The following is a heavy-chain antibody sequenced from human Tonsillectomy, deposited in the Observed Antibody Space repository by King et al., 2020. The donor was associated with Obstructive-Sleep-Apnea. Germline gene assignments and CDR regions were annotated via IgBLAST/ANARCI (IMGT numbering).Heavy chain of an antibody. CDR3: AKEMVGYSYGRSPPYYGMVV. V-gene: IGHV3-30*18. CDR2: ISYDGSNK. J-gene: IGHJ6*02. Sequence: VQLVESGGGVVQPGRSLRLSCAASGFTFSSYGMHWVRQAPGKGLEWVAVISYDGSNKYYADSVKGRFTISRDNSKNTLYLQMNSLRAEDTAVYYCAKEMVGYSYGRSPPYYGMVVWGQGTTVTVSS. D-gene: IGHD5-18*01. CDR1: GFTFSSYG.